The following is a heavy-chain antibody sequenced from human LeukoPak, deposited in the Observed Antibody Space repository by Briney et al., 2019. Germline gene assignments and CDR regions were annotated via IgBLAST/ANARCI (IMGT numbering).Heavy chain of an antibody. CDR1: GYTFTSYD. CDR2: MNPNSGNT. J-gene: IGHJ4*02. V-gene: IGHV1-8*01. D-gene: IGHD2-2*01. Sequence: ASVKVSCKASGYTFTSYDINWVRQATGQGLEWMGWMNPNSGNTGYAQKFQGRVTMTRNTSISTAYMGLSSLRSEDTAVYYCASSRGSTSSDYFDYWGQGTLVTVSS. CDR3: ASSRGSTSSDYFDY.